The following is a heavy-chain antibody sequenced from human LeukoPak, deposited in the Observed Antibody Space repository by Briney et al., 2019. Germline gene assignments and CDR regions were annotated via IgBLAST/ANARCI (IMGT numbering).Heavy chain of an antibody. CDR1: GGSISTSNYY. D-gene: IGHD6-13*01. CDR2: IFYSGST. Sequence: SETLSLTCTVSGGSISTSNYYWGWIRQPPGKGLEWIGNIFYSGSTYYGPSLKSRLTISLDTSRNQFSLKLSSVTAADTAVYYCARGRAAAGTFYFDYWGQGTLVTVSS. J-gene: IGHJ4*02. CDR3: ARGRAAAGTFYFDY. V-gene: IGHV4-39*07.